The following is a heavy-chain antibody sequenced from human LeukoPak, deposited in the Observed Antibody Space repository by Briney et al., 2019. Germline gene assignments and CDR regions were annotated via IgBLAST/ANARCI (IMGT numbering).Heavy chain of an antibody. D-gene: IGHD2/OR15-2a*01. J-gene: IGHJ3*02. Sequence: KPSETLSLTCAVYGRSFSGYYWSWIRQPPGKGLEWIGYIYTSGSTKYNPSLKSRVTISVDTSKNKFSPKLSSVTAADTAVYYGARQIGDVDAFDIWGQGTMVTVSS. CDR1: GRSFSGYY. CDR2: IYTSGST. CDR3: ARQIGDVDAFDI. V-gene: IGHV4-4*09.